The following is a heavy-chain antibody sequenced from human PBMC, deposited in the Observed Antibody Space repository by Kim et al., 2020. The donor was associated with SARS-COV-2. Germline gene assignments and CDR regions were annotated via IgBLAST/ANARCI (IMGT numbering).Heavy chain of an antibody. CDR1: GFIVSSNC. V-gene: IGHV3-53*01. CDR3: ARDSGYSSGWFTNMYYGMDV. CDR2: IYRGDST. J-gene: IGHJ6*02. Sequence: GGSLRLSCVATGFIVSSNCMSWVRQGPGQGLEWVSIIYRGDSTYYADSVKGRFTISRDNSKNTLYLQMDSLRAEDTAVYYCARDSGYSSGWFTNMYYGMDVWGQGTTVTVSS. D-gene: IGHD6-19*01.